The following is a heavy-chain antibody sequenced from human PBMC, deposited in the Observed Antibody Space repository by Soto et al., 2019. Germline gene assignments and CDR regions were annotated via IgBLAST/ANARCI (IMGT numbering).Heavy chain of an antibody. CDR3: ARNTLIKTALFAP. V-gene: IGHV4-59*08. CDR2: IYYSGST. D-gene: IGHD2-2*02. Sequence: SETLSLTCTVSGGSISSYYWSWIRQPPGKGLEWIGYIYYSGSTNYNPSLKSRVTISVDTSKNQFSLKLSSVTAADTAVYYCARNTLIKTALFAPWGQGTLVTVSS. J-gene: IGHJ5*02. CDR1: GGSISSYY.